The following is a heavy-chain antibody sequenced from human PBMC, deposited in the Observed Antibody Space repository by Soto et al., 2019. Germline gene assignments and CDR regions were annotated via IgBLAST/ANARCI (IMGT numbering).Heavy chain of an antibody. Sequence: SETLSLTCTVSGGSISSYYWSWIRQPPGKGLEWIGYIYYSGSTNYNPSLKSRVTISVDTSKNQFSLKLSSVTAADTAVYYCARVTRIPIAAADNPYYYYGMDVWGQGTTVTVSS. J-gene: IGHJ6*02. D-gene: IGHD6-13*01. CDR3: ARVTRIPIAAADNPYYYYGMDV. CDR2: IYYSGST. V-gene: IGHV4-59*01. CDR1: GGSISSYY.